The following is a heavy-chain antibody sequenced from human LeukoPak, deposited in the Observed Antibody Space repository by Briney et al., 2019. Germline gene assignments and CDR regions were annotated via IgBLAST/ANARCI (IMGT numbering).Heavy chain of an antibody. D-gene: IGHD6-6*01. CDR3: ARGLAARPGWFDP. J-gene: IGHJ5*02. V-gene: IGHV4-59*01. Sequence: SETLSLTCTVSGGSTSSYYWSWIRQPPGKGLEWIGYIYYSGSTNYNPSLKSRVTISVGTSKNQFSLKLSSVTAADTAVYYCARGLAARPGWFDPWGQGTLVTVSS. CDR2: IYYSGST. CDR1: GGSTSSYY.